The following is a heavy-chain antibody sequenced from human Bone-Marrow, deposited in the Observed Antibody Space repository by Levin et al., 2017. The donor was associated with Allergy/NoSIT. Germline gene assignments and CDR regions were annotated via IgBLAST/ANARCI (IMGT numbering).Heavy chain of an antibody. V-gene: IGHV3-23*01. CDR2: ISGSGGST. Sequence: LSLTCAASGFTFRSSAMSWVRQAPGKGLEWVSAISGSGGSTYYADSVKGRFTISRDNSKNTLYLQMNSLRAEDTAVYYCAKDRGDYVLDYFDYWGQGTLVTVSS. CDR3: AKDRGDYVLDYFDY. D-gene: IGHD4-17*01. J-gene: IGHJ4*02. CDR1: GFTFRSSA.